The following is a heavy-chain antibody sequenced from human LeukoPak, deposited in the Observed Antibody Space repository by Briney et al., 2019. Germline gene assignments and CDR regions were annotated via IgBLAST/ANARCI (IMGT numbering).Heavy chain of an antibody. J-gene: IGHJ4*02. CDR3: AREWWELQHGSDY. D-gene: IGHD1-26*01. CDR2: INTNTGNP. V-gene: IGHV7-4-1*02. Sequence: ASVKVSCKASGYTFTSYGFSWVRQAPGQGLEWMGWINTNTGNPTYARGFTGRFVFSLDTSVSTAYLQISSLKAEDTAVYYCAREWWELQHGSDYWGQGTLVTVSS. CDR1: GYTFTSYG.